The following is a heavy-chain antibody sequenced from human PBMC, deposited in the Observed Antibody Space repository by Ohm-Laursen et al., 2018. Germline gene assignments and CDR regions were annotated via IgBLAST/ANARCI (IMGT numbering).Heavy chain of an antibody. J-gene: IGHJ4*02. CDR2: ISYDGSNK. D-gene: IGHD3-22*01. CDR3: AKDVDSSGYFDY. Sequence: SLRLSCAASGFTFSSYGMHWVRQAPGKGLEWVAVISYDGSNKYCADSVKGRFTISRDNSKNTLYLQMNSLRAEDTAVYYCAKDVDSSGYFDYWGQGTLVTVSS. V-gene: IGHV3-30*18. CDR1: GFTFSSYG.